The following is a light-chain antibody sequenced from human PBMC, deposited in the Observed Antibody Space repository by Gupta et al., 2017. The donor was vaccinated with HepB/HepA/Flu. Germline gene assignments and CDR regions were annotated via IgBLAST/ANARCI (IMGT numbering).Light chain of an antibody. Sequence: EIVMTQSPATLSVSPGERATLSCRASQSVSSNLAWYQQKPGQAPRLLIYGASTRATGIPARFSGSGSGTEFTLTISSRQSEDFAVYYCQHENNCLCIFGQGTKMEIK. J-gene: IGKJ2*04. CDR3: QHENNCLCI. CDR2: GAS. V-gene: IGKV3-15*01. CDR1: QSVSSN.